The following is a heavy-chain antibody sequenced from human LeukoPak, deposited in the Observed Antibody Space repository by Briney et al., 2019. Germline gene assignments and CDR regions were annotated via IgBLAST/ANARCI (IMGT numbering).Heavy chain of an antibody. CDR3: ARLPGYCSSTSCYRRRFWFDP. CDR2: IYYSGGT. V-gene: IGHV4-39*01. Sequence: SETLSLTCTVSGGSISSSSYCWGWIRQPPGKGREWTGSIYYSGGTYYNPSLKSRVTISVDTSKNQFSLKLSSVTAADTAVYYCARLPGYCSSTSCYRRRFWFDPWGQGTLVTVSS. CDR1: GGSISSSSYC. D-gene: IGHD2-2*02. J-gene: IGHJ5*02.